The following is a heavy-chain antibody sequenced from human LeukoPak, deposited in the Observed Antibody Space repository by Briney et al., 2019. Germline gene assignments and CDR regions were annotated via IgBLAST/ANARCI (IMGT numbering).Heavy chain of an antibody. V-gene: IGHV3-11*04. CDR2: ISGSGSPI. CDR3: ARRYCYGLDY. D-gene: IGHD5-18*01. CDR1: GFTFSDYY. J-gene: IGHJ4*02. Sequence: PGGSLRLSCAASGFTFSDYYMSWIRQAPGKGLEWVSYISGSGSPIYYADSVKGRFTVSRDNAKNSLYLQISSLRAEDTAVYYCARRYCYGLDYWGQGALVTVSS.